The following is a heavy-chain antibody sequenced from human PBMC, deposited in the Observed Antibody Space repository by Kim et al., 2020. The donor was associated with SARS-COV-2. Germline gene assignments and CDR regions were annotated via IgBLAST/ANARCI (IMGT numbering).Heavy chain of an antibody. D-gene: IGHD2-2*01. CDR3: ARGDDTSVVSSPGA. CDR2: INWNGGHT. J-gene: IGHJ5*02. V-gene: IGHV3-20*04. Sequence: GGSLRLSCAASGFRFDDFGMNWVRQTPGKGLEWVSSINWNGGHTAYVGSVKGRFTISRANPKNFLYLQMNSLRAEDTALYFCARGDDTSVVSSPGAWGQGALVTVSS. CDR1: GFRFDDFG.